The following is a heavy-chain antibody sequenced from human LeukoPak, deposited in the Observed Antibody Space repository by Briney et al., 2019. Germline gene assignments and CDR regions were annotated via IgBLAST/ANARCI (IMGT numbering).Heavy chain of an antibody. Sequence: GGSLRLSCAASGFTFSSYEMNWVRQAPGKGLEWVSYISSSGSTIYYADSVKGRFTISRDNAKNSLYLQMNSLRAEDTAVHYCAKGAYYYDSSGYYSERGDAFDIWGQGTMVTVSS. CDR1: GFTFSSYE. V-gene: IGHV3-48*03. J-gene: IGHJ3*02. D-gene: IGHD3-22*01. CDR3: AKGAYYYDSSGYYSERGDAFDI. CDR2: ISSSGSTI.